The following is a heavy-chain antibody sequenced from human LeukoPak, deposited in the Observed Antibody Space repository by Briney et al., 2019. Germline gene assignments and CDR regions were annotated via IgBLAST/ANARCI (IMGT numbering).Heavy chain of an antibody. Sequence: GGSLRLSCVASGFNIYCYWISRVRQAPGKGLEWVAKTKEDESEKYYVDSVKGRFTISKDNARNSLYLQMNSLKAEDTAVYYCASDWVGGFAHCGQGTLVTVSS. J-gene: IGHJ5*02. CDR2: TKEDESEK. D-gene: IGHD3-16*01. CDR3: ASDWVGGFAH. CDR1: GFNIYCYW. V-gene: IGHV3-7*01.